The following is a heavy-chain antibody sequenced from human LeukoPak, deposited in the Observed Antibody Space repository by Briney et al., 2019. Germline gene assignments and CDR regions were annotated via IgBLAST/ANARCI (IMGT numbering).Heavy chain of an antibody. D-gene: IGHD2-15*01. CDR1: GGSLSSSSYY. J-gene: IGHJ6*02. V-gene: IGHV4-39*01. CDR2: IYYSGST. CDR3: ARRYYCSGGSCRSRFYYGMDV. Sequence: SETLSLTCTVSGGSLSSSSYYWGWIRQPPGKGLEWIGSIYYSGSTYYNPSLKSRVTISVDTSKNQFSLKLGSVTAADTAVYYCARRYYCSGGSCRSRFYYGMDVWGQGTTVTVSS.